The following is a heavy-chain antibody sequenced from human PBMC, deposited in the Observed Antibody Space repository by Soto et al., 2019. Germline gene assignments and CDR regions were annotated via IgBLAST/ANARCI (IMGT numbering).Heavy chain of an antibody. Sequence: GSLRLSCAGSGLTFSSYAMSWVRQAPGKGLEWVSAISGSGGSTYYADSVKGRFTISRDNSKNTLYLQMNSLRAEDTAVYYCAKLSSTSCYAIRCYYYYGMDVWGQGTTVTVSS. CDR1: GLTFSSYA. D-gene: IGHD2-2*01. CDR3: AKLSSTSCYAIRCYYYYGMDV. V-gene: IGHV3-23*01. CDR2: ISGSGGST. J-gene: IGHJ6*02.